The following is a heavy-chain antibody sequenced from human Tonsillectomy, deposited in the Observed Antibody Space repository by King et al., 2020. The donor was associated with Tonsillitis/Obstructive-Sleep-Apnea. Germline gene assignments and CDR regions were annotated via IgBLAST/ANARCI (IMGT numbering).Heavy chain of an antibody. CDR2: INHSGST. Sequence: VQLPQWGAGLLKPSETLSLTCAVYGGSFSGYYWSWIRQPPGKGLEWIGEINHSGSTNYNPSLKSRVTISVDTSKNQFSLKLSSVTAADTAVYYCARGVSYCSSTSCSRFSGYYYMDVWGKGTTVTVSS. V-gene: IGHV4-34*01. D-gene: IGHD2-2*01. CDR1: GGSFSGYY. J-gene: IGHJ6*03. CDR3: ARGVSYCSSTSCSRFSGYYYMDV.